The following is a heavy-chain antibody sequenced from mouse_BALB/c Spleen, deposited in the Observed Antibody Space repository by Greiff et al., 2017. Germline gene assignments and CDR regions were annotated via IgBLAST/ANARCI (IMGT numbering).Heavy chain of an antibody. J-gene: IGHJ4*01. Sequence: EVQGVESGGGLVKPGGSLKLSCAASGFTFSSYTMSWVRQTPEKRLEWVATISSGGSYTYYPDSVKGRFTISRDNAKNTLYLQMSSLKSEDTAMYYCTRDKVGLAMDYWGQGTSVTVSS. CDR3: TRDKVGLAMDY. V-gene: IGHV5-6-4*01. CDR2: ISSGGSYT. D-gene: IGHD4-1*01. CDR1: GFTFSSYT.